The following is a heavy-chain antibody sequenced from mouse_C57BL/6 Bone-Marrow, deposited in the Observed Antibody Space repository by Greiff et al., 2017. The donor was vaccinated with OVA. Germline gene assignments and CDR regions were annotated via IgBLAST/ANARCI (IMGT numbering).Heavy chain of an antibody. Sequence: VQLQQSGAELVKPGASVKLSCTASGFNIKDYYMHWVKQRTEQGLEWIGRIDPEDGETKYAPNFQGKATITADKSSNKDYMQLSSLPSEDTAVDYSARDGNLAWVAYWGQGTRVTVAA. V-gene: IGHV14-2*01. J-gene: IGHJ3*01. CDR3: ARDGNLAWVAY. D-gene: IGHD2-1*01. CDR2: IDPEDGET. CDR1: GFNIKDYY.